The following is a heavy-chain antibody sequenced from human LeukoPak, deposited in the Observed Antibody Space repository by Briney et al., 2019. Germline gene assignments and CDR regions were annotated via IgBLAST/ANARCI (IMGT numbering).Heavy chain of an antibody. J-gene: IGHJ3*02. CDR3: ARGGTAFDI. CDR2: IYHSGST. V-gene: IGHV4-30-2*01. Sequence: SETLSLTCAVSGGSISSGHSSWNWFRQPPGKGLEWIGYIYHSGSTYYNPSLRSRVAISVDKSKNQFSLKLRSVAAADTALYYCARGGTAFDIWGQGTMVTVSS. D-gene: IGHD1-26*01. CDR1: GGSISSGHSS.